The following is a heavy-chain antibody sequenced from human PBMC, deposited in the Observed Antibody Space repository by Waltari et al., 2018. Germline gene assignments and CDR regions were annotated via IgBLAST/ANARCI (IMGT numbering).Heavy chain of an antibody. V-gene: IGHV1-69*08. CDR1: GGPFSSYA. J-gene: IGHJ3*02. Sequence: QVQLVQSGAEVKKPGSSVKVSCKASGGPFSSYAISWGRQAPGQGLEWMGRIIPIFGTANYAQKFQGRVTITADKSTSTAYMELSSLRSEDTAVYYCARDHLKAAAGADAFDIWGQGTMVTVSS. D-gene: IGHD6-13*01. CDR2: IIPIFGTA. CDR3: ARDHLKAAAGADAFDI.